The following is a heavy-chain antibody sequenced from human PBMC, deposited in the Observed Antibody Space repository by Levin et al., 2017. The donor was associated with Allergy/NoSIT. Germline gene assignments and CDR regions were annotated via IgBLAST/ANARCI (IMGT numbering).Heavy chain of an antibody. J-gene: IGHJ4*02. CDR1: GFTFSDYW. V-gene: IGHV3-7*01. CDR2: IRHDESER. Sequence: GGSLTLSCAASGFTFSDYWMSWFRQTPGKGLEWVANIRHDESERYYVESVKGRFTISRDNAKNLLYLQMNSLTAEDTATYYCARDEFASGWYPTSDYWGQGTLVTVSS. CDR3: ARDEFASGWYPTSDY. D-gene: IGHD6-19*01.